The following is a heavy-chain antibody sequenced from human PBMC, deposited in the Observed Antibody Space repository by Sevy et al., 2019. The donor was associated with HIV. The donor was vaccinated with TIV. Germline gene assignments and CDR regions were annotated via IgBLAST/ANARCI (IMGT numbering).Heavy chain of an antibody. D-gene: IGHD2-2*03. J-gene: IGHJ4*02. Sequence: SETLSLNCTVSGDSVTNYYWNWIRQPAGKGLEWIRRIYTSGNTNSGNTNYNPSLKSRVTMSVDTSKNRFSLKLTSVTAADTAVYYCASGRGYSYSLNYWGQGTVVTVSS. CDR1: GDSVTNYY. V-gene: IGHV4-4*07. CDR2: IYTSGNT. CDR3: ASGRGYSYSLNY.